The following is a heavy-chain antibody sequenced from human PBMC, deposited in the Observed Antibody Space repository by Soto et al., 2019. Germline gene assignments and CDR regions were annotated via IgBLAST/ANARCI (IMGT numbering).Heavy chain of an antibody. CDR3: ARGPISSCYPWGFDP. D-gene: IGHD6-13*01. J-gene: IGHJ5*02. CDR2: ISSSGSTI. V-gene: IGHV3-11*01. CDR1: GFTFRDYY. Sequence: QVQLVESGGGLVKPGGSLRLSCAASGFTFRDYYMSWIRQAPGKGLEWVSYISSSGSTIYYADSVKGRFTISGDNAQKSLYLQINSLRAEDTCVYYCARGPISSCYPWGFDPWGQGNVVTVSS.